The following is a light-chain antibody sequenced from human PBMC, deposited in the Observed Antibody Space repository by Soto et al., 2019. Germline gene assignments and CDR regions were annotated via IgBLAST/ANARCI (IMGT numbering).Light chain of an antibody. CDR2: TAS. V-gene: IGKV1-27*01. CDR3: QKYDSAPRT. Sequence: DIQMTQSPSSLSASVGDSVTITCRASQGINNYLAWYQQKPGKVPVLLIYTASTLKPGVPSRFSGRGAGTDFTLTISSXQPEDFATYYCQKYDSAPRTFGQGTKVDIK. CDR1: QGINNY. J-gene: IGKJ1*01.